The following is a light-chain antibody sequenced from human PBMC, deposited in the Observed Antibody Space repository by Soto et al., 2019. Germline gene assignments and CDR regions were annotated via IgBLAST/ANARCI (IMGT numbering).Light chain of an antibody. J-gene: IGKJ5*01. V-gene: IGKV3-15*01. CDR3: QQYNNWFSIT. CDR2: RAS. Sequence: EIVMTQSPATLSVSPGERATLSCRASQSVSSNLAWYQQKPGQAPRLLIYRASTRATGIPARFSGSGSGTEFTLTISSLQSEDFAVYYCQQYNNWFSITFGQGTRLEIK. CDR1: QSVSSN.